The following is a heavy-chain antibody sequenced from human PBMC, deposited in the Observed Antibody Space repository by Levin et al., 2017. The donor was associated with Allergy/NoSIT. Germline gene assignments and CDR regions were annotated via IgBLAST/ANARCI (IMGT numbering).Heavy chain of an antibody. Sequence: HPGGSLRLSCAASGFTVSSNYMSWVRQAPGKGLEWVSVIYSGGSTYYADSVKGRFTISRDNSKNTLYLQMNSLRAEDTAVYYCARDLILTGYLLYMDVWGKGTTVTVSS. CDR3: ARDLILTGYLLYMDV. V-gene: IGHV3-53*01. CDR1: GFTVSSNY. D-gene: IGHD3-9*01. J-gene: IGHJ6*03. CDR2: IYSGGST.